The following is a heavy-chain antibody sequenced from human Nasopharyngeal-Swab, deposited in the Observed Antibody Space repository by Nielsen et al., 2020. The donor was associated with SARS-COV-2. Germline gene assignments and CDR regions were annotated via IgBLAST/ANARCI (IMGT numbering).Heavy chain of an antibody. Sequence: GGSLRLCCAASGFIFGDYAMHWVRQAPGKGLEWVSGISWNSGSIGYADSVKGRFTISRDNAKNSLYLQMNSLRGEDTALYYCAKEGSGGYNYYYMDVWGQGTTVTVSS. D-gene: IGHD1-26*01. CDR1: GFIFGDYA. CDR2: ISWNSGSI. V-gene: IGHV3-9*01. J-gene: IGHJ6*02. CDR3: AKEGSGGYNYYYMDV.